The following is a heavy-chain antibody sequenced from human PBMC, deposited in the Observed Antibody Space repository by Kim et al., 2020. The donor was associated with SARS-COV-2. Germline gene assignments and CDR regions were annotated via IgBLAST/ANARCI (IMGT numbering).Heavy chain of an antibody. CDR3: ARDTSTAMGSFYYYYYMDV. CDR1: GYTFTSYA. V-gene: IGHV7-4-1*02. J-gene: IGHJ6*03. CDR2: INTNTGNP. D-gene: IGHD5-18*01. Sequence: ASVKVSCKASGYTFTSYAMNWVRQAPGQGLEWMGWINTNTGNPTYAQGFTGRFVFSLDTSVSTAYLQISSLKAEDTAVYYCARDTSTAMGSFYYYYYMDVGGKGTTVTVSS.